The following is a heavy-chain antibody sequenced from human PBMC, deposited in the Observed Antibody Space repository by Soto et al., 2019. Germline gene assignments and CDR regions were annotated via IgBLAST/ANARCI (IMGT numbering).Heavy chain of an antibody. CDR2: IKSDGSEK. V-gene: IGHV3-7*03. D-gene: IGHD1-26*01. CDR1: GFTFYTYW. CDR3: TSTEWELIRLGGDY. Sequence: GGSLRLSCGASGFTFYTYWMNWVRQAPGMGLEWVANIKSDGSEKYYAASVKGRFTISRDDSKNTAYLQMNSLKTEDTAVYYCTSTEWELIRLGGDYWGQGTLVTVSS. J-gene: IGHJ4*02.